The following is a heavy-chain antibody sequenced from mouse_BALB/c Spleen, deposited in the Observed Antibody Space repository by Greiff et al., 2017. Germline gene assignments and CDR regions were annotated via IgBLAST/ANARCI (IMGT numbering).Heavy chain of an antibody. V-gene: IGHV5-6-5*01. CDR2: ISSGGST. CDR1: GFTFSSYA. CDR3: ARGTFYDGYGGNAMDY. J-gene: IGHJ4*01. Sequence: DVQLVESGGGLVKPGGSLKLSCAASGFTFSSYAMSWVRQTPEKRLEWVASISSGGSTYYPDSVKGRFTISRDNARNILYLQMSSLRSEDTAMYYCARGTFYDGYGGNAMDYWGQGTSVTVSS. D-gene: IGHD2-3*01.